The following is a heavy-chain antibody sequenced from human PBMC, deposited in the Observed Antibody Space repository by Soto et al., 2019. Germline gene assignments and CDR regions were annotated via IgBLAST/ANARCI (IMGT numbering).Heavy chain of an antibody. CDR2: IYYTGST. D-gene: IGHD6-25*01. V-gene: IGHV4-59*01. CDR3: ATSRRPEDAFDM. CDR1: GGSISSYF. J-gene: IGHJ3*02. Sequence: SETLSLTCTVSGGSISSYFWSWIRQPPGKGLEWIGNIYYTGSTNYNPSLKSRVTISVDTSKNQFSLNLSSVTAADTAVYYCATSRRPEDAFDMWGQGTMVTVSS.